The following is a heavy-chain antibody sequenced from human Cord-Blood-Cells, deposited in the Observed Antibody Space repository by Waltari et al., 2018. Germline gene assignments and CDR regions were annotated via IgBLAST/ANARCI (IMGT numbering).Heavy chain of an antibody. D-gene: IGHD6-13*01. V-gene: IGHV4-34*01. CDR1: GGSFSGYY. J-gene: IGHJ5*02. Sequence: QVQLQQWGAGLLKPSETLSLTCAVYGGSFSGYYWSWIRQPPGKGLEWIGESNHSGSTNYNPSLKSRVTISVDTSKNQFSLKLSSVTAADTAVYYCARIQGRIAAAANWFDPWGQGTLVTVSS. CDR3: ARIQGRIAAAANWFDP. CDR2: SNHSGST.